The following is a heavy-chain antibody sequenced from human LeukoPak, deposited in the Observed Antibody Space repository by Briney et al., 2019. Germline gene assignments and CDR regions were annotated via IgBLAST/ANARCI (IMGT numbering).Heavy chain of an antibody. V-gene: IGHV1-24*01. CDR3: ATARITMVRGVIKHPTYYYYGMDV. Sequence: GASVMVSCKVSGYTLTELSMDWVRQARGKGLEWMGGFDPEDGETIYAQKFQGRVTMTEDTSTDTAYMELSSLRSEDTAVYYCATARITMVRGVIKHPTYYYYGMDVWGQGTTVTVSS. CDR1: GYTLTELS. CDR2: FDPEDGET. J-gene: IGHJ6*02. D-gene: IGHD3-10*01.